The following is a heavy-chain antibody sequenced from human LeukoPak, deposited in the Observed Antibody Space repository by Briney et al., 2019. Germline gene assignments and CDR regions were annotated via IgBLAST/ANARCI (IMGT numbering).Heavy chain of an antibody. J-gene: IGHJ6*03. D-gene: IGHD6-6*01. CDR3: AIQYSSSSRDYYYMDV. CDR1: GYTFTGYY. CDR2: INPNSGGT. V-gene: IGHV1-2*02. Sequence: ASVKVSCKASGYTFTGYYMHWVRQAPGQGLEWMGWINPNSGGTNYAQKFQGRVTMTRNASISTAYMELSRLRSDDTAVHYCAIQYSSSSRDYYYMDVWGKGTTVTVSS.